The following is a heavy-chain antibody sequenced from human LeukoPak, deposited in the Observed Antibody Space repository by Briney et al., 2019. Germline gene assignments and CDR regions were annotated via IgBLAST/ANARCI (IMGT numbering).Heavy chain of an antibody. D-gene: IGHD5-12*01. CDR1: GFPFSSYS. J-gene: IGHJ4*02. CDR2: ISSSSSTI. V-gene: IGHV3-48*01. Sequence: GGSLRLSCAASGFPFSSYSMNWVRQAPGKGRGWVSYISSSSSTISYADSVKGRFTISRDNAKNSLYLQMNTLRAEDTAVYYCARAPTTSTPADYWGQGTLVTVSS. CDR3: ARAPTTSTPADY.